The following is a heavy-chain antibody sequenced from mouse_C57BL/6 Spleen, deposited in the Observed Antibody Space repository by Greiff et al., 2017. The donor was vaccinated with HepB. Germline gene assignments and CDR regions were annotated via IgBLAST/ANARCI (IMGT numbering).Heavy chain of an antibody. J-gene: IGHJ3*01. D-gene: IGHD2-5*01. Sequence: EVQLQQSGAELVKPGASVKLSCTASGFNIKDYYMHWVKQRTEQGLEWIGRIDPEDGETKYAPKFPGKATITADTSSNTAYLQLSSLTSEDTAVYYCARGGYSNSGFAYWGQGTLVTVSA. CDR2: IDPEDGET. CDR3: ARGGYSNSGFAY. CDR1: GFNIKDYY. V-gene: IGHV14-2*01.